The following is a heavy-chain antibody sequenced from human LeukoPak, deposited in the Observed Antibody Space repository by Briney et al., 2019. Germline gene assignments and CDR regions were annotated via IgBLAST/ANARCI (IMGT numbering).Heavy chain of an antibody. V-gene: IGHV4-59*08. CDR2: IYYSGST. D-gene: IGHD3-10*01. CDR3: ARYYGSGKAYGMDV. CDR1: GGSISSYY. Sequence: SETLSLTCTVSGGSISSYYWSWIRQPPGRGLEWIGYIYYSGSTNYNPSLKSRVTISVDASKNQFSLKLSSVTAADTAVYYCARYYGSGKAYGMDVRGQGTTVTVSS. J-gene: IGHJ6*02.